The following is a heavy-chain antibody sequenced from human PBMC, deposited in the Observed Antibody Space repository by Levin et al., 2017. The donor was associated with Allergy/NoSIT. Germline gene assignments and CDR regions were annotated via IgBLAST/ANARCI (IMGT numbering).Heavy chain of an antibody. V-gene: IGHV3-30*18. J-gene: IGHJ4*02. Sequence: PGESLKISCAASGFTFSSYGMHWVRQAPGKGLEWVAVISYDGSNKYYADSVKGRFTISRDNSKNTLYLQMNSLRAEDTAVYYCAKAGIAVAGTDYWGQGTLVTVSS. CDR2: ISYDGSNK. CDR1: GFTFSSYG. CDR3: AKAGIAVAGTDY. D-gene: IGHD6-19*01.